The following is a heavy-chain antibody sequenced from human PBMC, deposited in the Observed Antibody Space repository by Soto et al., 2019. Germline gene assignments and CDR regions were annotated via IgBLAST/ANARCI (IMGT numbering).Heavy chain of an antibody. J-gene: IGHJ6*02. Sequence: GASVKVSCKASGYTFASYAISWMRQAPGQGLEWMGWISAYNGNTNYAQKLQGRVTMTTDTSTSTAYMELRSLRSDDTAVYYCAMVDNYVTPTPQDVWGQGTTVTVSS. D-gene: IGHD3-16*01. CDR1: GYTFASYA. CDR2: ISAYNGNT. V-gene: IGHV1-18*01. CDR3: AMVDNYVTPTPQDV.